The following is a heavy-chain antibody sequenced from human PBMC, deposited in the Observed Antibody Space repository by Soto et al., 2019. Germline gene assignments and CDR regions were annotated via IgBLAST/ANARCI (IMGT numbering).Heavy chain of an antibody. CDR2: IYPGDSDT. V-gene: IGHV5-51*01. CDR3: ASRIAAAGPGYYGMDV. D-gene: IGHD6-13*01. CDR1: GYSFTSYW. J-gene: IGHJ6*02. Sequence: GESLKISCKGSGYSFTSYWIGWVRQMPGKGLEWMGIIYPGDSDTRYSPSFQGQVTISADKSISTAYLQWSSLKASDTAMYYCASRIAAAGPGYYGMDVWGQGTTVTVS.